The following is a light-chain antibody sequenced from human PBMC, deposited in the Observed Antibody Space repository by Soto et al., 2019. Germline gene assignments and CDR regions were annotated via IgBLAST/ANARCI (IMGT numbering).Light chain of an antibody. J-gene: IGLJ1*01. V-gene: IGLV1-44*01. Sequence: QSVLTQPPSTSGTPGQRVTISRSGSDSNIGRHNVNWYQQLPGSAPRVLIYNTDQRPSGVPGRFSGSWSGTSASLAISGLQFEDQAEYYCSAWDGSLNGYVFGTGTKLTVL. CDR1: DSNIGRHN. CDR3: SAWDGSLNGYV. CDR2: NTD.